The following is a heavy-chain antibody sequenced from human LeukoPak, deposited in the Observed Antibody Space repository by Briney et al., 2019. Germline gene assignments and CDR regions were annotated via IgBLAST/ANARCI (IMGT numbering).Heavy chain of an antibody. J-gene: IGHJ5*02. CDR3: ARSRDWGEFDP. CDR1: GFIFSSYW. CDR2: IKQDGSEK. D-gene: IGHD7-27*01. Sequence: GGSLRLSCAASGFIFSSYWMSWVRQAPGKGLEWVANIKQDGSEKYYVDSVKGRFTISRDNAKNSLYLQMNSLRAEDTAVYYCARSRDWGEFDPWGQGTLVAVSS. V-gene: IGHV3-7*01.